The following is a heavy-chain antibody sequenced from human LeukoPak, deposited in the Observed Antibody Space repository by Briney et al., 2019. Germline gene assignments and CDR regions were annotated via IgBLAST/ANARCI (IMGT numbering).Heavy chain of an antibody. D-gene: IGHD6-6*01. V-gene: IGHV1-46*01. J-gene: IGHJ5*02. CDR3: AREQATRGRNWFDP. Sequence: ASVKVSCKASGYTFTSYYMHWVRQAPGQGLEWMGIMNPSSGSTGYAQKFQGRVTMTRDTSTSSVYMELSSLRSEDTAVYYCAREQATRGRNWFDPWGQGTLVTVSS. CDR1: GYTFTSYY. CDR2: MNPSSGST.